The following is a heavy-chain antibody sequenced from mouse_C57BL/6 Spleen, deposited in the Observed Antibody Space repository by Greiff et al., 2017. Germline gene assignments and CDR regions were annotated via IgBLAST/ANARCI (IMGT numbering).Heavy chain of an antibody. Sequence: QVQLQQSGAELMKPGASVKLSCKATGYTFTGYWIEWVKQRPGHGLEWIGEILPGSGSTNSNEKFKGKATFTADTSSNTAYMQLSSLTTEDSAIYYCARSLYGSSLYYAMDYWGQGTSVTVSS. V-gene: IGHV1-9*01. CDR2: ILPGSGST. CDR1: GYTFTGYW. CDR3: ARSLYGSSLYYAMDY. D-gene: IGHD1-1*01. J-gene: IGHJ4*01.